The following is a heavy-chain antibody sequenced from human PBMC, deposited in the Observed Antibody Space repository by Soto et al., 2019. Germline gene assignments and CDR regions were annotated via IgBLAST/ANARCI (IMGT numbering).Heavy chain of an antibody. J-gene: IGHJ6*02. CDR2: VKSKTHGGTT. V-gene: IGHV3-15*07. CDR1: GFTFSNAW. Sequence: PGGSLRLSCAASGFTFSNAWINWVRQAPGKGLEWVGRVKSKTHGGTTDFAASVKGRFAISRDDSISMAFMRMNSLKIEDTVVFYYTADCYLTVSPVGIDVWGQGTLVTVSS. D-gene: IGHD2-15*01. CDR3: TADCYLTVSPVGIDV.